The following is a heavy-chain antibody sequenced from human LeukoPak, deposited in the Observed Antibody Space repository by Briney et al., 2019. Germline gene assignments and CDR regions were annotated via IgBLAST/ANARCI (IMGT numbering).Heavy chain of an antibody. D-gene: IGHD3-22*01. CDR1: GYSISSGYY. V-gene: IGHV4-38-2*01. CDR2: IYHSGST. CDR3: ARLPGYYDSSGSAYYFDY. J-gene: IGHJ4*02. Sequence: SETLSLTCAVSGYSISSGYYWGWIRQPPGKGLEWIGSIYHSGSTYYNPSLKSRVTTSVDTSKNQFSLKLSSVTAADTAVYYCARLPGYYDSSGSAYYFDYWGQGTLVTVSS.